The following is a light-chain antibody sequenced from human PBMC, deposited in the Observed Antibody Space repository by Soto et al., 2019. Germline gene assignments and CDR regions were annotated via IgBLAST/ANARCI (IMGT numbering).Light chain of an antibody. CDR1: KNINNY. CDR3: QQYENPPT. Sequence: IQMTLSPSSRSAPLGGRVTITYEASKNINNYLNWYQQKPGRAPKLLIYDASNLEAGVPSRFRGSGSGTDFTFTISRLQPEDIATYYCQQYENPPTFGQGTRLEI. CDR2: DAS. J-gene: IGKJ5*01. V-gene: IGKV1-33*01.